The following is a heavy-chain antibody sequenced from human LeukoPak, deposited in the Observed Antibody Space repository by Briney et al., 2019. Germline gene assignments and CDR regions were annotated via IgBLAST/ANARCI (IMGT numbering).Heavy chain of an antibody. V-gene: IGHV4-34*01. CDR3: ARLHGSGSYLGSSWFPGY. J-gene: IGHJ4*02. CDR2: INHSGST. D-gene: IGHD3-10*01. Sequence: SETLSLTCTVSGGSISHYYWTWIRQPPGKGLEWIGEINHSGSTNYNPSLKSRVTISVDTSKNQFSLKLNSVTAADTGVYYCARLHGSGSYLGSSWFPGYWGQGTLVTVSS. CDR1: GGSISHYY.